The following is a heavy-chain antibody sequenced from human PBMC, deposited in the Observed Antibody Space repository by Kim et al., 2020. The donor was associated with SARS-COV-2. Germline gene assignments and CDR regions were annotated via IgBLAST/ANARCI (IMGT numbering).Heavy chain of an antibody. V-gene: IGHV3-30*03. J-gene: IGHJ1*01. D-gene: IGHD3-22*01. Sequence: GGSLRLSCAASGFTFNNYAMHWVRQAPGKGLEWVAVISNDGTNKYYAESVKGRFTISRDNSKNTLFLQMNSLRVGDTAVYYCAGIYSYDSSSYLGPAYFQHWGRGTLVTVSS. CDR2: ISNDGTNK. CDR3: AGIYSYDSSSYLGPAYFQH. CDR1: GFTFNNYA.